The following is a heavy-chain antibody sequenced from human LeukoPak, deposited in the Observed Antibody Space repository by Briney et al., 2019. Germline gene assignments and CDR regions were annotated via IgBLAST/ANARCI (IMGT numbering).Heavy chain of an antibody. J-gene: IGHJ4*02. Sequence: GGSLRLSCAVSGFTFSSAAMGWVRQLPGGGLEWVSTISPAGGTTYYAESMKGRFTISRDNSKSTLYLQMNSLRVEDTAVYYCTKVRSGSSSWALRVFDYWGQGALVTVSS. CDR2: ISPAGGTT. CDR3: TKVRSGSSSWALRVFDY. D-gene: IGHD6-13*01. V-gene: IGHV3-23*01. CDR1: GFTFSSAA.